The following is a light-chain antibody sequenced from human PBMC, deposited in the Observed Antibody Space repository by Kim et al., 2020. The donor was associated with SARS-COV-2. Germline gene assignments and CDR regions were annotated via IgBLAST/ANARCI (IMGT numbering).Light chain of an antibody. CDR1: SSDFGGYNY. CDR3: SSYTSSSTLVV. CDR2: DVS. V-gene: IGLV2-14*03. J-gene: IGLJ1*01. Sequence: QSITIACTGTSSDFGGYNYVSWYQQHPGKATKLMIYDVSNRPSGVSNRFSGSKSGNTASLTISGLQAEDEADYYCSSYTSSSTLVVFGTGTKVTVL.